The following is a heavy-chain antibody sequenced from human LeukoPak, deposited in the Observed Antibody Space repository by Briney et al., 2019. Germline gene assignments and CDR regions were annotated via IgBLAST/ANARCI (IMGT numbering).Heavy chain of an antibody. V-gene: IGHV3-21*01. CDR1: GFTFSSYS. Sequence: GGSLRLSCAASGFTFSSYSMNWVRQAPGKGLEWVSSISSSSSYIYYADSVKGRFTISRDNAKNSLYLQMNSLRAEDTAVYYCAKDSRLRYFDWPPFFDYWGQGTLVTVSS. J-gene: IGHJ4*02. CDR2: ISSSSSYI. D-gene: IGHD3-9*01. CDR3: AKDSRLRYFDWPPFFDY.